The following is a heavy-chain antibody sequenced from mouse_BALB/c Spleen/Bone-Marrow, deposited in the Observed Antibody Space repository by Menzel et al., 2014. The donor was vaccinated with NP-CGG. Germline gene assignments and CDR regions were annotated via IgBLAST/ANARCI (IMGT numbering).Heavy chain of an antibody. V-gene: IGHV5-9-4*01. J-gene: IGHJ3*01. CDR1: GFTFSTYA. CDR2: ISSGGSYT. D-gene: IGHD1-1*01. Sequence: VQLQQSGGVLVKPGGSLKLSCAASGFTFSTYAMSWVRQSPEKRLEWVAEISSGGSYTYYPDTVTGRFTISRDNAKNPLYLEMSSLRSEDTAMYYCARDVYGSSDCGQGTLVTVSA. CDR3: ARDVYGSSD.